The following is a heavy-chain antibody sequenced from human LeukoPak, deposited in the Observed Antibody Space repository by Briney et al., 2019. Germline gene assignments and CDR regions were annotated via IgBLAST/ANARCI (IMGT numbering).Heavy chain of an antibody. D-gene: IGHD5-12*01. CDR3: ARVVGYSGYATY. V-gene: IGHV3-23*01. J-gene: IGHJ4*02. Sequence: GGSLRLSCAASGFTFSSYAMSWVRQAPGKGLEWVSAISGSGGSTYYADSVKGRFTISRDNSKNTLYLQMNSLRAEDTAVYYCARVVGYSGYATYWGQGALVTVSP. CDR1: GFTFSSYA. CDR2: ISGSGGST.